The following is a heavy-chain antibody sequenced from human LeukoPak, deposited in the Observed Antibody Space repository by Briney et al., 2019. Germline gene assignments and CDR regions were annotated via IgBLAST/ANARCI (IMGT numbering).Heavy chain of an antibody. CDR1: AFTFNTFDNFA. D-gene: IGHD3-22*01. Sequence: GGSLRLSCSVSAFTFNTFDNFAMNWVRQAPGKGLEWVAAISESGASTYYAASVKGRFTISRDNSENTLYLQMHGLRAGDTAVYYCAKDDSSGYYRHFDYWGQGTLVTVSS. CDR2: ISESGAST. V-gene: IGHV3-23*01. J-gene: IGHJ4*02. CDR3: AKDDSSGYYRHFDY.